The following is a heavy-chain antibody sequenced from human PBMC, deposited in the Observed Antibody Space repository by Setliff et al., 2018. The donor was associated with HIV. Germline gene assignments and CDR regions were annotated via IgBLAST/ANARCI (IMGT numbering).Heavy chain of an antibody. D-gene: IGHD1-7*01. CDR2: IKQDGSEK. CDR3: ARDPRITGTTQAVFDY. CDR1: GFTFSSYW. J-gene: IGHJ4*02. Sequence: GGSLRLSCAASGFTFSSYWMSWVRQAPGKGLEWVANIKQDGSEKYYVDSVKGRFTISRDNAKNALYLQMNSLRAEDTAVYYCARDPRITGTTQAVFDYWGQGTLVTVSS. V-gene: IGHV3-7*01.